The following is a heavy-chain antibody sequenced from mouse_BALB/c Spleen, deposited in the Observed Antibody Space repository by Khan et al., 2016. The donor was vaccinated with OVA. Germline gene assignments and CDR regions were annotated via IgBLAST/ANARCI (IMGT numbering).Heavy chain of an antibody. Sequence: QIQLVQSGPELKKPGETVKISCKASGYTFTNYGMNWVKQAPGKGLKWMGWINTYTGEPTYADDFKGRFAFSLATSANTAYLQINNLKNEDTATYFCARSGSYWCFDVWGAGTTVTVSS. V-gene: IGHV9-3-1*01. J-gene: IGHJ1*01. CDR3: ARSGSYWCFDV. D-gene: IGHD1-2*01. CDR2: INTYTGEP. CDR1: GYTFTNYG.